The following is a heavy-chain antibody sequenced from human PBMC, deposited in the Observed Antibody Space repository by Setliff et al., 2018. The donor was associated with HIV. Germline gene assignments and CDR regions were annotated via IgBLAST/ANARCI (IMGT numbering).Heavy chain of an antibody. V-gene: IGHV4-61*09. Sequence: PSETLSLTCSVSSDSISSGSYYWSWIRLPAGKGLEWIGQIHTSGRTNYNPSHKSRLTISINTSKNQFSLKLNSVTATDTAVYYCARRTFGSGRIDPWGQGTLVTVSS. CDR3: ARRTFGSGRIDP. D-gene: IGHD3-16*01. CDR1: SDSISSGSYY. CDR2: IHTSGRT. J-gene: IGHJ5*02.